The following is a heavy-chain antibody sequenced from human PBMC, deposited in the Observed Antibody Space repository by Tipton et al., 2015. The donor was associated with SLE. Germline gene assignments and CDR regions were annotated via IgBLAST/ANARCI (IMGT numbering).Heavy chain of an antibody. V-gene: IGHV3-66*01. CDR1: GFTVSSKY. D-gene: IGHD3-22*01. CDR3: ARGSDSSGYYLPEWYFDY. CDR2: IYSGGST. Sequence: SLRLSCAASGFTVSSKYMSWVRQAPGKGLEWVSVIYSGGSTYYADSVKGRFTISRDNSKNTLYLQMNSLRAEDTAVYYCARGSDSSGYYLPEWYFDYWGQGTLVTVSS. J-gene: IGHJ4*02.